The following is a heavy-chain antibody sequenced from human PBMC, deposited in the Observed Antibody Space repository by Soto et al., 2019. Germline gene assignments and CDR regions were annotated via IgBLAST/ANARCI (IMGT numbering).Heavy chain of an antibody. CDR3: ARSPFIDYFSMDV. J-gene: IGHJ6*03. CDR2: INPNSGNT. V-gene: IGHV1-8*01. CDR1: GYSFTSYD. D-gene: IGHD2-15*01. Sequence: QVQLVQSGAEVKKPGASVMLSCKASGYSFTSYDINWVRQAAGQGLEWVGWINPNSGNTDYAQKFQGRVTMTRDTYIRTAYMELSSLRSEDTAVYYCARSPFIDYFSMDVWGKGTTVTVSS.